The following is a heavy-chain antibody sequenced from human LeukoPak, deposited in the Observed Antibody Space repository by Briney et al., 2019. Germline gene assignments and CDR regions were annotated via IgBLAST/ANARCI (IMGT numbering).Heavy chain of an antibody. CDR1: GGTFSSYA. Sequence: ASVKASCKASGGTFSSYAISWVRQAPGQGLEWMGGIIPIFGTANYAQRFQGRVTITADESTSTAYMELSSLRSEDTAVYYCARVGGTTGFDYWGQGTLVTVSS. CDR2: IIPIFGTA. V-gene: IGHV1-69*13. J-gene: IGHJ4*02. CDR3: ARVGGTTGFDY. D-gene: IGHD4-17*01.